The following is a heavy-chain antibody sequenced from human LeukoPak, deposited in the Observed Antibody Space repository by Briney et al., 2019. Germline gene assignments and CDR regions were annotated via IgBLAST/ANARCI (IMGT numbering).Heavy chain of an antibody. CDR1: GGSFSGYY. Sequence: SETLSLTCAVYGGSFSGYYWSWIRQPPGKGLEWIGEINHSGSTNYNPSLKSRVTISVDTSKNQFSLKLSSVTAADTAVYYCARVTGYQLLYTTHTYYGMDVWGQGTLVTVSS. CDR2: INHSGST. V-gene: IGHV4-34*01. J-gene: IGHJ6*02. D-gene: IGHD2-2*02. CDR3: ARVTGYQLLYTTHTYYGMDV.